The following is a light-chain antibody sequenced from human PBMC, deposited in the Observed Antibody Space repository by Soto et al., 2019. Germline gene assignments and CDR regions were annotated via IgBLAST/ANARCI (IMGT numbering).Light chain of an antibody. CDR2: EVS. Sequence: QSALTQPASVSGSPGQSITISCTGTSSDVGTYNYVSWYQQHPGKAPKLMIYEVSNRPSGVSNRFSGSKSGNTASLTISGLQAEDEAGYYCSSYTTSSTRVFGGGTKVTVL. CDR3: SSYTTSSTRV. J-gene: IGLJ2*01. CDR1: SSDVGTYNY. V-gene: IGLV2-14*01.